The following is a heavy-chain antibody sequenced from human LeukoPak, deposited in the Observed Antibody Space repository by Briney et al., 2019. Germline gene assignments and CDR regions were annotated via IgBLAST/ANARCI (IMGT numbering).Heavy chain of an antibody. CDR1: GGSISSGDYY. Sequence: KTSQTLSLTCTVSGGSISSGDYYWSWIRQPPGKGLEWIGYIYYSGSTYYNPSLKSRVTISVDTSKNQFSQKLSSVTAADTAVYYCASSPDFLKGGWGPFDYWGQGTLVTVSS. CDR3: ASSPDFLKGGWGPFDY. V-gene: IGHV4-30-4*08. CDR2: IYYSGST. D-gene: IGHD3-3*01. J-gene: IGHJ4*02.